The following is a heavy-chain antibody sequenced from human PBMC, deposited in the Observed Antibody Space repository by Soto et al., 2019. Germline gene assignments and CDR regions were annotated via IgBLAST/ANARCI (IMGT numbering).Heavy chain of an antibody. V-gene: IGHV3-23*01. CDR2: MSGSGDNA. D-gene: IGHD3-3*01. CDR3: ARFFAAGTRGYLDS. J-gene: IGHJ4*02. Sequence: EVQLLESGGGLVQPGGSLRLSCAASGFIFSSYAMSWVRQAPGKGLEWVSAMSGSGDNAYYADSVKGRFTIARGNSKNLLTLQMKSLRAEDTAIYYCARFFAAGTRGYLDSWGQGTLVTDSS. CDR1: GFIFSSYA.